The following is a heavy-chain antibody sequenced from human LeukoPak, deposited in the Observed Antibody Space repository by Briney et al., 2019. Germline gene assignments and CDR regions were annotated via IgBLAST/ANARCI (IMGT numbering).Heavy chain of an antibody. CDR2: ISGSGGST. Sequence: GGSLRLSCAASGFTFSSYAMSWVRQAPGKGLEWVSAISGSGGSTYYADSVKGRFTISRDNSKNTLYLQMNSQRAEDTAVYYCAKDLSCSSTSCYYYFYYWGQGTLVTVSS. J-gene: IGHJ4*02. D-gene: IGHD2-2*01. CDR1: GFTFSSYA. CDR3: AKDLSCSSTSCYYYFYY. V-gene: IGHV3-23*01.